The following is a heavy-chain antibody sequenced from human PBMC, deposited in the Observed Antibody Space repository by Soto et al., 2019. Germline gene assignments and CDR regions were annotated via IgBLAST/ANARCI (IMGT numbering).Heavy chain of an antibody. CDR1: GFSFSDQV. D-gene: IGHD6-19*01. J-gene: IGHJ5*02. V-gene: IGHV3-11*01. Sequence: PGGSLRLSCEGSGFSFSDQVMAWIRHTPGKGLEWVSFISGSGSTIQFADSVKGRFAISRDNAERSLHLQMNSLRVEDTAIYYCARGHISGWRTFDRWGQGIQLTVSS. CDR3: ARGHISGWRTFDR. CDR2: ISGSGSTI.